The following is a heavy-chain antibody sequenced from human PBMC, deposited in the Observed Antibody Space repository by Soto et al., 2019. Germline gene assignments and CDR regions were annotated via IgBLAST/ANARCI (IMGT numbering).Heavy chain of an antibody. CDR3: ARRDGYNYFDF. D-gene: IGHD5-12*01. Sequence: QVQLVESGGGLVKPGGSLRLSCVASGFTFSDSYMSSVRQAPGKGLEWVSYISSTSSFTDYAESVKGRFIISRDNAKNSLFLQMNSLRAEDTALYYCARRDGYNYFDFWGQGTLVSVSS. CDR1: GFTFSDSY. CDR2: ISSTSSFT. J-gene: IGHJ4*02. V-gene: IGHV3-11*06.